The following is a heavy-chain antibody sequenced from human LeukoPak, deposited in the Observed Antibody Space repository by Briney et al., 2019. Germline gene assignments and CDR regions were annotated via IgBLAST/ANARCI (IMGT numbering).Heavy chain of an antibody. CDR1: GGSFSGYY. V-gene: IGHV4-34*01. D-gene: IGHD2-2*03. Sequence: SETLSLTCAVYGGSFSGYYWSWIRQPPGKGLEWIGEINHSGSTNYNPSLRSRVTIAVDTSKNQFSLKLSSVTAADTAVYYCARGRWKMDIVVVPAARFDYWGQGTLVTVSS. CDR2: INHSGST. J-gene: IGHJ4*02. CDR3: ARGRWKMDIVVVPAARFDY.